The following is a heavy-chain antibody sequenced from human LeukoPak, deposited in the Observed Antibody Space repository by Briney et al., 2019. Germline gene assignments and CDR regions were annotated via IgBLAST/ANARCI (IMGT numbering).Heavy chain of an antibody. D-gene: IGHD6-19*01. CDR2: ISGDRGST. V-gene: IGHV3-43*02. J-gene: IGHJ6*02. CDR1: GFTFDDYA. Sequence: GGSLRLSCAASGFTFDDYAMHWVRQAPGKGLEWVSLISGDRGSTYYADSVKGRFTISRDNSKNSLYLQMNSLRTEDTALYYCAKDVVAGLYYYYGMDVWGQGTTVTVSS. CDR3: AKDVVAGLYYYYGMDV.